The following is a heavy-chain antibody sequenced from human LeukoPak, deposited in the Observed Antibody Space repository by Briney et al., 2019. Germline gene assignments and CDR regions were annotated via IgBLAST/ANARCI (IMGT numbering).Heavy chain of an antibody. Sequence: SETLSLTCTVSGGSISSGDYYWSWIRQPPGKGLEWIRYIYYSGSTYYNLSLKSRVTISVDTSKNQFSLKLSSVTAADTAVYYCARSVGDDILTGDYYYYYMDVWGKGTTVTVSS. CDR2: IYYSGST. V-gene: IGHV4-30-4*08. J-gene: IGHJ6*03. CDR3: ARSVGDDILTGDYYYYYMDV. CDR1: GGSISSGDYY. D-gene: IGHD3-9*01.